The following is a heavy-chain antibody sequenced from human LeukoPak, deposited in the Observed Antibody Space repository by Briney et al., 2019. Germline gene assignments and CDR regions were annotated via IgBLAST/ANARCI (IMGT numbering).Heavy chain of an antibody. Sequence: PSETLSLTCTVSGGSISSSGQYWGRIRQPPGKGLEPAPRKGLEWIGTIYYSGSTYYNPSLKSRVTLSVDTSKNQFSLKLSSVAASNAAVYYWTRQVQGVIRPDYWGQGTLVTVSS. CDR2: IYYSGST. CDR3: TRQVQGVIRPDY. D-gene: IGHD1-1*01. CDR1: GGSISSSGQY. J-gene: IGHJ4*02. V-gene: IGHV4-39*01.